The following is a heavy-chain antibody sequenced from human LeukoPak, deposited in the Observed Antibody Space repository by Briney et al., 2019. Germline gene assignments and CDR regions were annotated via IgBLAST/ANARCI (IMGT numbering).Heavy chain of an antibody. J-gene: IGHJ3*02. CDR2: MYYSGST. D-gene: IGHD6-19*01. V-gene: IGHV4-39*01. Sequence: SETLSLTCTVSGGSISSSNYYWDWIRQPPGRGLEWIGSMYYSGSTYYNPSLKSRVTISVDTSKNHFSLKLSSVTAADTAMYYCASLAVAGSYAFDIWGQGTMVTVSS. CDR3: ASLAVAGSYAFDI. CDR1: GGSISSSNYY.